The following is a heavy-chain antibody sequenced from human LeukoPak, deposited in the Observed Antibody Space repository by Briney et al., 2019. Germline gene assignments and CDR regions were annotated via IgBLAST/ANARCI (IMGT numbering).Heavy chain of an antibody. CDR2: IYYTGST. CDR1: GGSISRDY. V-gene: IGHV4-59*01. CDR3: ARGPYYYDSSDLQLFDY. D-gene: IGHD3-22*01. Sequence: SETLSLTCTVSGGSISRDYWSWIRQPPGKGLEWIGYIYYTGSTNYNPSLKSRVTISVDTSKNQFSLKLSSVTAADTAVYYCARGPYYYDSSDLQLFDYWGQGTLVTVSS. J-gene: IGHJ4*02.